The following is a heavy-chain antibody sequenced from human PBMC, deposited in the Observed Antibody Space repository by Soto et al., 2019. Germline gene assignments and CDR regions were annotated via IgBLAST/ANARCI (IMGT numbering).Heavy chain of an antibody. J-gene: IGHJ6*02. CDR3: ASEYCSGGRCYYYGMDV. CDR2: IWYDGSKK. CDR1: GFTFSSYG. Sequence: QVQLVESGGGVVQPGRSLRLSCAASGFTFSSYGMHWVRQAPGKGLEWVAVIWYDGSKKYYADSVKGRFTISRDNSKNXXELQMNSVRAEDTAVYYCASEYCSGGRCYYYGMDVWGQGTTVTVSS. V-gene: IGHV3-33*01. D-gene: IGHD2-15*01.